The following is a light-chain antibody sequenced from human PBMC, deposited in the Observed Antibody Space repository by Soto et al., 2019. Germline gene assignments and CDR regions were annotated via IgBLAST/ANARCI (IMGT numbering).Light chain of an antibody. Sequence: EIVLTQSPGTLSLSPGERATLSCRASQSVSSSYLAWYQQKPGQAPRLLIYGASSRATGIPDRFSGSGSGTDFTLSINRLEPEDFAVYYCHQYSSSPNTFGQGTKVDIK. V-gene: IGKV3-20*01. J-gene: IGKJ2*01. CDR3: HQYSSSPNT. CDR2: GAS. CDR1: QSVSSSY.